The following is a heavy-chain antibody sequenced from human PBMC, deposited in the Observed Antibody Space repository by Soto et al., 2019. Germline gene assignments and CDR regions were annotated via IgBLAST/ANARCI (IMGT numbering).Heavy chain of an antibody. J-gene: IGHJ6*02. D-gene: IGHD4-4*01. V-gene: IGHV3-30*18. CDR3: AKDRRAGLQGVYSGMDV. CDR1: GFTFSSYG. Sequence: QVQLVESGGGVVQPGRSLRLSCAASGFTFSSYGMHWVRQAPGKGLEWVAVISYDGSNKYYADSVKGRFTISRDNSKNTLYLQMNSLRADDTVVYYCAKDRRAGLQGVYSGMDVWGQGTTVTVSS. CDR2: ISYDGSNK.